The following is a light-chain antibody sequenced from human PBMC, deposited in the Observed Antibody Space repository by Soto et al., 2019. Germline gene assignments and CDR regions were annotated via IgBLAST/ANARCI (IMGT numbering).Light chain of an antibody. CDR3: HQYYSYPRT. V-gene: IGKV1-8*01. CDR1: QGISSY. CDR2: AAS. Sequence: AIRMTQSPSSFSASTGDRVTITCRASQGISSYLAWYQQKPGKAPKLLIYAASTLQSGVPSRFSGSGSGTDFTLTISCLQSEDFATYYCHQYYSYPRTFGQGTKVEI. J-gene: IGKJ1*01.